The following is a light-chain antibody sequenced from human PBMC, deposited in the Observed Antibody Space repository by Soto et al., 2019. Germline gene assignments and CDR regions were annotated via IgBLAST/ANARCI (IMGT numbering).Light chain of an antibody. CDR1: SSDVGGYNY. CDR3: NSYTTSSTYV. Sequence: QSALTQPASVSGSPGQPITISCTGTSSDVGGYNYVSWYQQHPGKAPKVMIYDVSNRPSGVSNRFSGSKSGNTASLTISGRQAEDEADYYCNSYTTSSTYVFGTGTKLTVL. CDR2: DVS. V-gene: IGLV2-14*01. J-gene: IGLJ1*01.